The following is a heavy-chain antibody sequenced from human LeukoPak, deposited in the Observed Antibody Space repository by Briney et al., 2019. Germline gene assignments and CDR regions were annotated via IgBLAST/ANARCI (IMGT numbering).Heavy chain of an antibody. CDR2: IYYSGST. CDR3: ARHSPSGYYYYGMDV. D-gene: IGHD1-26*01. CDR1: GGSISSYY. Sequence: KPSETLSLTCTVSGGSISSYYWSWIRQPPGKGLEWSGYIYYSGSTNYNPSPKSRVTISVDTSKNQFSLKLSSVTAADTAVYYCARHSPSGYYYYGMDVWGQGTTVTVSS. J-gene: IGHJ6*02. V-gene: IGHV4-59*08.